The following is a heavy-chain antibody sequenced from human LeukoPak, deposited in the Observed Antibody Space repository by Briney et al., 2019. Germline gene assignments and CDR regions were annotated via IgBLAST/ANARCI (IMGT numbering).Heavy chain of an antibody. CDR3: ARGHEWFSGVTNY. Sequence: GGSLRLSCAVSGFTFSSYSMNWVRQAPGKGLGWVSSISSSSSYIYYANSVKGRFTISRDNAKNSLYLQMNSLRAEDTAVYYCARGHEWFSGVTNYWGQGTLVTVSS. CDR1: GFTFSSYS. J-gene: IGHJ4*02. V-gene: IGHV3-21*01. D-gene: IGHD4-17*01. CDR2: ISSSSSYI.